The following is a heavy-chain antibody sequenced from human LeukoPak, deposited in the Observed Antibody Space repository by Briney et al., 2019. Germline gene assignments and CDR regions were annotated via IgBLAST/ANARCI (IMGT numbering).Heavy chain of an antibody. CDR3: AKDWNIVVVPAADDAFDI. CDR1: GFTFSSYG. D-gene: IGHD2-2*01. J-gene: IGHJ3*02. CDR2: IRYDGSNK. Sequence: GGSLRLSCAASGFTFSSYGMHWVRQAPGKGLEWVAFIRYDGSNKYYADSVKGRFTISRDNSKNTLYLQMNSLRAEDTAVYYCAKDWNIVVVPAADDAFDIWGQGTMVTVSS. V-gene: IGHV3-30*02.